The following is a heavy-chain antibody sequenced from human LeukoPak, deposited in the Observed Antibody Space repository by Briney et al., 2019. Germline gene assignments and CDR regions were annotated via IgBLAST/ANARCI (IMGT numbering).Heavy chain of an antibody. V-gene: IGHV4-4*02. CDR3: ASHYYDSSPYMDV. Sequence: SETLSLTCAVSGGSISSSNWWSWVRQPPGKGLEWIGEIYHSGSTNYNPSLKSRVTISVDTSKNQFSLKLSSVTAADTAVYYCASHYYDSSPYMDVWGKGTTVTISS. CDR2: IYHSGST. CDR1: GGSISSSNW. D-gene: IGHD3-22*01. J-gene: IGHJ6*03.